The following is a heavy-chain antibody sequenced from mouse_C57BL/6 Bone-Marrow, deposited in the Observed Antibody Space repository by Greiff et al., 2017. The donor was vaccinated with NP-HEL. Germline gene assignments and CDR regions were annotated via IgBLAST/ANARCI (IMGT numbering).Heavy chain of an antibody. D-gene: IGHD1-1*01. J-gene: IGHJ1*03. CDR1: GFTFSSYA. Sequence: EVNVVESGGGLVKPGGSLKLSCAASGFTFSSYAMSWVRQTPEKRLEWVATISDGGSYTYYPDNVKGRFTISRDNAKNNLYLQMSHLKSEDTAMYYCARDYYGRENWYFDVWGTGTTVTVSS. CDR2: ISDGGSYT. CDR3: ARDYYGRENWYFDV. V-gene: IGHV5-4*01.